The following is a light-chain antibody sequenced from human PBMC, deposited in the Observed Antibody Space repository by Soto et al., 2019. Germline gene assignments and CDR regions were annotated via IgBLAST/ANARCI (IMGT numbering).Light chain of an antibody. V-gene: IGLV2-14*03. CDR2: DVS. J-gene: IGLJ2*01. CDR1: SSDIGGFNY. Sequence: SALTQPASVSGSPGQSITISCTGTSSDIGGFNYVSWYQQHTGKAPKLMIYDVSIRPSGISDRFSGSKSGNTASLTISGLQAADEADYFCSSYADTSAVLFGGGTKLTVL. CDR3: SSYADTSAVL.